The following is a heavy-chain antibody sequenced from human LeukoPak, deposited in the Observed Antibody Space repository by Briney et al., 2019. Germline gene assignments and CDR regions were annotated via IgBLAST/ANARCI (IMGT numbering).Heavy chain of an antibody. Sequence: ASVKVSCKASGYTFTSYGISWVRQAPGQGLEWMGWISAYNGNTNYAQKLQGRVTMTTDTSTSTAYMELRSLRSDDTAVYYCANLLAAAGLQSYYYYGMDVWGQGTTVTVSS. V-gene: IGHV1-18*01. D-gene: IGHD6-13*01. J-gene: IGHJ6*02. CDR1: GYTFTSYG. CDR3: ANLLAAAGLQSYYYYGMDV. CDR2: ISAYNGNT.